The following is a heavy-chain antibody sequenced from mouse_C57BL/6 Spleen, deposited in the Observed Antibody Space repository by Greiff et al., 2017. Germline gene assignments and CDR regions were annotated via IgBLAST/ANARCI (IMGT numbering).Heavy chain of an antibody. J-gene: IGHJ2*01. CDR1: GFTFSDYG. D-gene: IGHD1-1*01. CDR3: ARPTVVASFDY. Sequence: EVQLVESGGGLVKPGGSLKLSCAASGFTFSDYGMHWVRQAPEKGLEWVAYISSGSSTIYYADTVQGRFTISRDNAKNTLFLQMTSLRSEDTALYYCARPTVVASFDYWGQGTTLTVSS. V-gene: IGHV5-17*01. CDR2: ISSGSSTI.